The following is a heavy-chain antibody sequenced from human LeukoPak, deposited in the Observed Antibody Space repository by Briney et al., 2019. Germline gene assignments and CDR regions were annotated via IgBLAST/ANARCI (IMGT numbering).Heavy chain of an antibody. Sequence: SETLSLTCTVPGGSISSSSYYWGWIRQPPGKGLEWIGSIYYSGSTYYNPSLKSRVTISVDTSKNQFSLKLSSVTAADTAVYYCARHRAGSYYYYGMDVWGQGTTVTVSS. V-gene: IGHV4-39*01. CDR2: IYYSGST. J-gene: IGHJ6*02. CDR1: GGSISSSSYY. D-gene: IGHD2-15*01. CDR3: ARHRAGSYYYYGMDV.